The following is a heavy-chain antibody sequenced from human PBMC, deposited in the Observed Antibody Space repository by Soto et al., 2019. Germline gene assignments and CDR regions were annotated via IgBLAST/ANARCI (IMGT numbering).Heavy chain of an antibody. CDR3: AKRRELYRGGRYYYYGMDV. CDR2: ISGSGGST. CDR1: GFTFSSYA. V-gene: IGHV3-23*01. Sequence: EVQLLESGGGLVQPGGSLRLSCAASGFTFSSYAMSWVRQAPGKGLEWVSAISGSGGSTYYADSVKGRFTISRDNSENTLYLQMNSLRAEDTAVYYCAKRRELYRGGRYYYYGMDVWGQGTTVTVSS. J-gene: IGHJ6*02. D-gene: IGHD1-26*01.